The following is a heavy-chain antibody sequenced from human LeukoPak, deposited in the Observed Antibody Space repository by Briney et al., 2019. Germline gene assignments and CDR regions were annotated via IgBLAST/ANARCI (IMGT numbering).Heavy chain of an antibody. J-gene: IGHJ6*03. CDR1: GFTFSSFA. Sequence: GGSLRLSCAASGFTFSSFAMTWVRQAPGKGLEWVSSISSSSSYIYYADSVKGRFTISRDNAKNSLYLQMNSLRAEDTAVYYCARSSSGSGGYYMDVWGKGTTVTVSS. CDR2: ISSSSSYI. V-gene: IGHV3-21*01. CDR3: ARSSSGSGGYYMDV. D-gene: IGHD1-26*01.